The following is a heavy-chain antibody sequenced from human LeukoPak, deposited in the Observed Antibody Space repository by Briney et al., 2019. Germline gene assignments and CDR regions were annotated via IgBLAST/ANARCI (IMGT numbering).Heavy chain of an antibody. CDR2: IRYDGSNK. CDR3: ARGSGYSYGSFDY. CDR1: GFTFSSYG. D-gene: IGHD5-18*01. V-gene: IGHV3-30*02. Sequence: GGSLRLSCAASGFTFSSYGMHWVRQAPGKGLEWVAFIRYDGSNKYYADSVKGRFTISRDNSKNTLYLQMNSLRAEDTAVYYCARGSGYSYGSFDYWGQGTLVTVSS. J-gene: IGHJ4*02.